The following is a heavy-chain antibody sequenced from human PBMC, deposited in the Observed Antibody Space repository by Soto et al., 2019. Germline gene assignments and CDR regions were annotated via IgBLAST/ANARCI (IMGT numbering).Heavy chain of an antibody. CDR3: ARTVMPVGNLAAFDH. CDR2: IYNNGNT. CDR1: GGSVSSVKYF. V-gene: IGHV4-61*01. Sequence: QMQLQESGPGLVKPSETLSLTCNVSGGSVSSVKYFWSWIRQPPGKGLEWIAYIYNNGNTNYNPSLKSRATISVDTSKNRCSLKLTSVTAADSAVYFCARTVMPVGNLAAFDHWGQGVLVTVSS. J-gene: IGHJ4*02. D-gene: IGHD7-27*01.